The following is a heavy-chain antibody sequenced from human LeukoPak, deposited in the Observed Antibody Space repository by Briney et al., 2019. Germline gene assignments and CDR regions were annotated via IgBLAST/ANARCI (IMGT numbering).Heavy chain of an antibody. CDR2: IYSGGST. V-gene: IGHV3-66*04. CDR3: ARPIMIRGVLDGFDY. Sequence: GGSLRLSCAASGFSVSRNYMTWVRQAPGEGLEWVSLIYSGGSTSYADSVKGRFTISRDNSKNTLYLQMNSLRAEDTAVYYCARPIMIRGVLDGFDYWGQGTLVTVSS. J-gene: IGHJ4*02. D-gene: IGHD3-10*01. CDR1: GFSVSRNY.